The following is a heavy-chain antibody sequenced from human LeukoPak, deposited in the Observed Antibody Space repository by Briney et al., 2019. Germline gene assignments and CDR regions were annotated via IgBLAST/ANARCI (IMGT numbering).Heavy chain of an antibody. J-gene: IGHJ4*02. D-gene: IGHD6-19*01. V-gene: IGHV3-43D*03. CDR2: ISWDGGST. CDR3: ARLIAVAEGPYFDY. CDR1: GFTFDDYA. Sequence: GGSLRLSCAASGFTFDDYAMHWVRQAPGKGLEWVSLISWDGGSTYYADSVKGRFTISRDNSKNSLYLQMNSLRAEDTALYYCARLIAVAEGPYFDYWGQGTLVTVSS.